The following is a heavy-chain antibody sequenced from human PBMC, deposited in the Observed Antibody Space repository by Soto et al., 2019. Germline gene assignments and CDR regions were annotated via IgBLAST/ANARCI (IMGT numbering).Heavy chain of an antibody. CDR3: ATKPYYDFWSGCFDY. Sequence: ASVKVSCKVSGYTLTELSMHWVRQAPGKGLEWMGGFDPEDGETIYAQKFQGRVTMTEDTSTDTAYMELSSLRSEDTAVYYCATKPYYDFWSGCFDYWGQGTLVTVSS. CDR2: FDPEDGET. J-gene: IGHJ4*02. D-gene: IGHD3-3*01. V-gene: IGHV1-24*01. CDR1: GYTLTELS.